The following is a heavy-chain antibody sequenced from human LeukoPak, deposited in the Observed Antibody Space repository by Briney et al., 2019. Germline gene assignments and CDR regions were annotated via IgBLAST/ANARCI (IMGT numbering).Heavy chain of an antibody. J-gene: IGHJ3*02. Sequence: QXXGKXLEWIGEINHSGSTNYNPSLKSRVTISVNTSKNQFSLKLSSVTAADTAVYYCARSYGDYVWFSAFDIWGQGTMVTVSS. CDR2: INHSGST. D-gene: IGHD4-17*01. V-gene: IGHV4-34*01. CDR3: ARSYGDYVWFSAFDI.